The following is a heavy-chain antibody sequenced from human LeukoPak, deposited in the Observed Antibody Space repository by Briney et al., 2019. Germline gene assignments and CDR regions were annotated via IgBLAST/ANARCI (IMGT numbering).Heavy chain of an antibody. Sequence: ETLSLTCAVSGGSISSNYWWSWVRQPPGKGLEWVSSISSSSSYIYYADSVKGRFTISRDNAKNSLYLQMNSLRAEDTAVYYCARDHYYGSGSHFDYWGQGTLVTVSS. CDR1: GGSISSNYW. CDR2: ISSSSSYI. D-gene: IGHD3-10*01. J-gene: IGHJ4*02. V-gene: IGHV3-21*01. CDR3: ARDHYYGSGSHFDY.